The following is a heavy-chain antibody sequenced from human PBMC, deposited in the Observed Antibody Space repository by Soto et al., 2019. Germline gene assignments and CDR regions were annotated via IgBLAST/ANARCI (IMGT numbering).Heavy chain of an antibody. Sequence: GGSLRLSCAASGVTLRSSWMHWVRQAPGKGLVWVSHINSDGTDTNYADSVKGRFTISRDNAKNTVYLQMNSLRAEDTAVYYCARDWSYALNYWGQGSLVTVSS. CDR2: INSDGTDT. CDR3: ARDWSYALNY. D-gene: IGHD3-16*01. J-gene: IGHJ4*02. CDR1: GVTLRSSW. V-gene: IGHV3-74*01.